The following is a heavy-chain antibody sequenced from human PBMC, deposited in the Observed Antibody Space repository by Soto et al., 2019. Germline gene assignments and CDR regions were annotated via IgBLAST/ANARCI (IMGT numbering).Heavy chain of an antibody. V-gene: IGHV1-69*01. Sequence: QVQLVQSGAEVKKPGSSVKVSCKASGGTFSSYAISWVRQAPGQRLEWMGGSIPIFGTANYAQKFQGRVTIPADESTSTAYMELRSLRSEDTAVYYCARDDTLVARYSYYYGMDVWGQGTTVTVSS. CDR2: SIPIFGTA. J-gene: IGHJ6*02. CDR1: GGTFSSYA. CDR3: ARDDTLVARYSYYYGMDV. D-gene: IGHD6-6*01.